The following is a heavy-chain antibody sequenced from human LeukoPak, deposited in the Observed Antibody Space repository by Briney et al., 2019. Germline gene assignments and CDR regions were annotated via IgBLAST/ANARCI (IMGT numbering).Heavy chain of an antibody. CDR2: INHSGST. Sequence: SETLSLTCAVYGGSFSGYYWSWIRQPPGKGLEWIGEINHSGSTNYNPSLKSRVTISVDTSKNQFSPKLSSVTAADTAVYYCARGAGGLAGRWGQGTLVTVSS. J-gene: IGHJ4*02. CDR1: GGSFSGYY. V-gene: IGHV4-34*01. CDR3: ARGAGGLAGR. D-gene: IGHD2-15*01.